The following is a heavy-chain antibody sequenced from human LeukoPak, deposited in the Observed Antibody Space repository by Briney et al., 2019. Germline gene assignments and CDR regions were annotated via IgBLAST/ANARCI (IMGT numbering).Heavy chain of an antibody. D-gene: IGHD2-15*01. CDR3: ASQVVVVAQGRGYFDY. CDR2: TIPILGIA. J-gene: IGHJ4*02. Sequence: SAVYLCCYSAASSFSFCANTMVRLPQAQGQGWEWRTIPILGIANTAQKCQGRVTITADKSTSTAYMELSSLRSEDTAVYNCASQVVVVAQGRGYFDYWGQGTLVTVSS. V-gene: IGHV1-69*04. CDR1: ASSFSFCA.